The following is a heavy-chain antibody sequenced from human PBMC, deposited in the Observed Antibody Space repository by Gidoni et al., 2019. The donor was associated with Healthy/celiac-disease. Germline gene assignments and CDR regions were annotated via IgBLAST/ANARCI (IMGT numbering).Heavy chain of an antibody. J-gene: IGHJ4*02. Sequence: EVQLLESGGGLVQPGGSLRLSCAASGSTFSSYAMSWVRQAPGKGLAWVSAISGSGGSTYYADSVKGRFTISRDNSKNTLYLQMNSLRAEDTAVYYCAKEGDIVVVVAATGPDYWGQGTLVTVSS. CDR1: GSTFSSYA. CDR2: ISGSGGST. D-gene: IGHD2-15*01. CDR3: AKEGDIVVVVAATGPDY. V-gene: IGHV3-23*01.